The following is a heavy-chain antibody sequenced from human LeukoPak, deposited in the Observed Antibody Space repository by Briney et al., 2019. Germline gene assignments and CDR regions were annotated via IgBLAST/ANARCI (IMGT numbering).Heavy chain of an antibody. CDR2: ISYDGSNK. CDR3: AKAGLLWFRESGWFDP. CDR1: GFTFSSYG. J-gene: IGHJ5*02. Sequence: PGRSLRLSCAASGFTFSSYGMHWVRQAPGKGLEWVAVISYDGSNKYYADSVKGRFTISRDNSKNTLYLQMNSLRAEDTAVYYCAKAGLLWFRESGWFDPWGQGTLVTVSS. V-gene: IGHV3-30*18. D-gene: IGHD3-10*01.